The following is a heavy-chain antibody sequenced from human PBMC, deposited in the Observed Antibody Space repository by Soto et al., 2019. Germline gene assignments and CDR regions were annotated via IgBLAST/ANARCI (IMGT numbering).Heavy chain of an antibody. CDR1: GYTFTTYG. CDR3: ARVVKAGDYGDYGRYYFDS. V-gene: IGHV1-18*04. CDR2: ISAYSGNT. Sequence: QVQLVQSGAEVKKPGASVKVSCKASGYTFTTYGITWVRQAPGKGREWMVWISAYSGNTNYAQKLQGRLTVTTDTSTKTAYMDLRRLRSDDTAVYYCARVVKAGDYGDYGRYYFDSGGHGTLLPVSS. D-gene: IGHD4-17*01. J-gene: IGHJ4*01.